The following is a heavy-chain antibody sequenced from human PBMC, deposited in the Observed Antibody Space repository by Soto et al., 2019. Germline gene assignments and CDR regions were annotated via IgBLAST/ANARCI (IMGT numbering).Heavy chain of an antibody. V-gene: IGHV3-74*01. CDR1: GFTLSSYF. J-gene: IGHJ6*02. CDR3: ARVRLFYYYYGMDV. D-gene: IGHD2-21*01. CDR2: INSDGSST. Sequence: ESLTLLCPASGFTLSSYFTHWVRQAPGKGLVWVSRINSDGSSTSYADSVKGRFTISRDNAKNTLYLQMNSLRAEDTAAHYCARVRLFYYYYGMDVCGQGTTVTVSS.